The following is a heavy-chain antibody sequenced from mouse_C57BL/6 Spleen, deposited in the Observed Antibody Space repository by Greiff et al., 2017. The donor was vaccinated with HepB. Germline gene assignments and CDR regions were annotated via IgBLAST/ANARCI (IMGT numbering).Heavy chain of an antibody. Sequence: EVQRVESGPELVKPGASVKMSCKASGYTFTDYNMHWVKQSHGKSLEWIGYINPNNGGTSYNQKFKGKATLTVNKSSSTAYMELRSLTSEDSAVYYCAREGYGYDVAMDYWGQGTSVTVSS. CDR3: AREGYGYDVAMDY. V-gene: IGHV1-22*01. D-gene: IGHD2-2*01. J-gene: IGHJ4*01. CDR2: INPNNGGT. CDR1: GYTFTDYN.